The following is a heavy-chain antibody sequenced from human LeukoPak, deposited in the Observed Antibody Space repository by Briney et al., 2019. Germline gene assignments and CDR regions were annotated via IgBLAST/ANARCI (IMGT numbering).Heavy chain of an antibody. V-gene: IGHV4-4*09. J-gene: IGHJ6*02. CDR1: GGSMSNYY. CDR3: ARRRRIGAAGGDGMDV. Sequence: PSETLSLTCTVSGGSMSNYYWTWIRQPPGQGLEWIGYTYNSGRTNYNPPLKSRVTISADTSKNQFSLKLDSVTAADTANYYCARRRRIGAAGGDGMDVWGQGTTVTVSS. D-gene: IGHD6-13*01. CDR2: TYNSGRT.